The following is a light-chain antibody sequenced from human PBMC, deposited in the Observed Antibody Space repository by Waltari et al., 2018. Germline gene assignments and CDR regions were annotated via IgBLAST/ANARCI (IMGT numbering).Light chain of an antibody. CDR2: VNN. CDR1: SSNIGSNT. Sequence: QSVLTQAPSASGTPGQSVAISCSGSSSNIGSNTVNWYQQVPGTAPKPLIYVNNERPSGVPDRVSGSKSGTSASLAISGLQSEDEADYYCAAWDVSLNGVVFGGGTKVTVL. CDR3: AAWDVSLNGVV. V-gene: IGLV1-44*01. J-gene: IGLJ3*02.